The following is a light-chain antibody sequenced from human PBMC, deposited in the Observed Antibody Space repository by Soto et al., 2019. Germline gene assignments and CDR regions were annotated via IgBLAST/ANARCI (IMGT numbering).Light chain of an antibody. CDR2: EVR. CDR1: NRDVGSYNL. Sequence: QAPRAQAACVSGSPGQSVTISCTGTNRDVGSYNLVSWYQQRPGEAPKLIISEVRNRPSGISYRFTGSKSGNTASLTISGLQAEDEADYYCRSYTTTSTPVFGGGTKVTVL. J-gene: IGLJ3*02. V-gene: IGLV2-14*01. CDR3: RSYTTTSTPV.